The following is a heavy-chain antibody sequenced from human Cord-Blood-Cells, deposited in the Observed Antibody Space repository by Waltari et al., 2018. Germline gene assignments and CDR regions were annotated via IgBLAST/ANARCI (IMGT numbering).Heavy chain of an antibody. CDR3: ARSGPYSSSWYAFDI. CDR1: GGSISSYY. D-gene: IGHD6-13*01. Sequence: QESGPGLVKPSETLSLTCTVSGGSISSYYWSWIRQPPGKGLEWIGYIYYSGSTNYNPSLKSRVTISVDTSKNQFSLKLSSVTAADTAVYYCARSGPYSSSWYAFDIWGQGTMVTVSS. V-gene: IGHV4-59*01. CDR2: IYYSGST. J-gene: IGHJ3*02.